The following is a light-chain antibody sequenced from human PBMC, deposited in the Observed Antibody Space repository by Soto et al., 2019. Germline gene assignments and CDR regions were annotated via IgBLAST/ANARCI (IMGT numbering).Light chain of an antibody. CDR1: RGINSY. J-gene: IGKJ4*01. V-gene: IGKV1-9*01. CDR2: PAS. Sequence: GDRVTITCRASRGINSYLAWYQQRPGKAPKLLIYPASTLQSGAPSGFSGSGSGTDFTLTISSLQPEDFATYYCQQLNTYPFTFGGGTKVEIK. CDR3: QQLNTYPFT.